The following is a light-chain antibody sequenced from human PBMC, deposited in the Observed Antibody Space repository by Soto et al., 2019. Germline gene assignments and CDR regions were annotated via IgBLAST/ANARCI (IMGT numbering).Light chain of an antibody. CDR1: RSNIGASYH. V-gene: IGLV1-40*01. J-gene: IGLJ3*02. CDR3: QSYDSSLSGSV. CDR2: GNS. Sequence: QPVLTQPPSVSGAPGQRVTISCTGSRSNIGASYHVHWYQQLPGTAPKLLIYGNSNRPSGVPDRFSGSKSGTSASLAITGLQAEDEADYYCQSYDSSLSGSVFGGGTKVTVL.